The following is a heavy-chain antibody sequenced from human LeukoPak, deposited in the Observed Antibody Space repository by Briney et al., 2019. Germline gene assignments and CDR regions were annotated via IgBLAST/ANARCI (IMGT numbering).Heavy chain of an antibody. D-gene: IGHD2-21*01. CDR1: GFTFSSYA. V-gene: IGHV3-23*01. J-gene: IGHJ3*02. CDR2: ISGSGGST. Sequence: GGSLRLSCAASGFTFSSYAMSWVRQAPGKGLEWVSAISGSGGSTYYADSVKGRFTISRDNSKNTLYLQVNSLRAEDTAVYYCAKGFDCGGDCYIGAFDIWGQGTMVTVSS. CDR3: AKGFDCGGDCYIGAFDI.